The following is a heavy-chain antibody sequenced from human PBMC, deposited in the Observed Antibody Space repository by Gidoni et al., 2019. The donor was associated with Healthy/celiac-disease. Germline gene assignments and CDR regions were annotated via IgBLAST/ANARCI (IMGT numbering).Heavy chain of an antibody. J-gene: IGHJ4*02. CDR2: ISYDGSNK. Sequence: QVQLVESGGGVVQPGRSLRLSCAASGYNFSSYAMHWVRQAPGKGLEGVAVISYDGSNKYYADSVKGRFTISRDNSKNTLYLQMNSLRAEDTAVYYCARDLGYCSGGSCYYFDYWGQGTLVTVSS. CDR3: ARDLGYCSGGSCYYFDY. D-gene: IGHD2-15*01. CDR1: GYNFSSYA. V-gene: IGHV3-30-3*01.